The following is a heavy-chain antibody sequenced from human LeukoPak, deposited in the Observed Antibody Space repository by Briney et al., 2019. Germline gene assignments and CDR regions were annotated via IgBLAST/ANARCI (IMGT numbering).Heavy chain of an antibody. V-gene: IGHV4-61*08. D-gene: IGHD3-10*01. CDR2: IYYSGST. CDR1: GFSLSTSGVG. J-gene: IGHJ5*02. CDR3: ARIGEITMVRGVIHNPGYWFDP. Sequence: SGPTLVNPTQTLTLTCTFSGFSLSTSGVGVGWIRQPPGKGLEWIGYIYYSGSTNYNPSLKSRVTISVDTSKNEFSLKLSSVTAADTAVYYCARIGEITMVRGVIHNPGYWFDPWGQGTLVTVSS.